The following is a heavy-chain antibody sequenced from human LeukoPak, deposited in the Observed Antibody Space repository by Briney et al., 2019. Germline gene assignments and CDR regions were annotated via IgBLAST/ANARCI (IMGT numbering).Heavy chain of an antibody. CDR3: ARDSRQDYYDSSGYLWFAFDI. D-gene: IGHD3-22*01. CDR2: ISGSGGTT. V-gene: IGHV3-23*01. J-gene: IGHJ3*02. Sequence: GGSLRLSCAASGLTFSSYAMSWVRQAPGKGLEWGSSISGSGGTTYYADSVKGRVTGSRDNSKNTLYLQMNSLRAEDTAVYYCARDSRQDYYDSSGYLWFAFDIWGQGTMVTVSS. CDR1: GLTFSSYA.